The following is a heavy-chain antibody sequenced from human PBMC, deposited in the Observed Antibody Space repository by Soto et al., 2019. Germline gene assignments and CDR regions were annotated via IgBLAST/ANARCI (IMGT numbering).Heavy chain of an antibody. V-gene: IGHV1-18*01. J-gene: IGHJ6*02. CDR2: ISAYNGNT. CDR1: GYTFTSYG. CDR3: ARDRGIAAAGTPYGMDV. D-gene: IGHD6-13*01. Sequence: ASVKVSCKASGYTFTSYGISWVRQAPGQGLEWMGWISAYNGNTNYAQKLQGRVTMTTDTSISTAYMELSRLRSDDTAVYYCARDRGIAAAGTPYGMDVWGQGTTVTVSS.